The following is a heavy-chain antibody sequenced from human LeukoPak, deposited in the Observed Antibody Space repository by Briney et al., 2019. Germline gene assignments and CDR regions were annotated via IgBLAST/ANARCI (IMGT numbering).Heavy chain of an antibody. J-gene: IGHJ4*02. CDR3: ARDRIRGSYYDFDY. Sequence: ASVKVSSKASGYTFTGYYMHWVRQAPGQGLEWMGWINPNSGGTNYAQKFQGWVTMTRDTSISTAYMELSRLRSDDTAVYYCARDRIRGSYYDFDYWGQGTLVTVSS. CDR1: GYTFTGYY. V-gene: IGHV1-2*04. D-gene: IGHD1-26*01. CDR2: INPNSGGT.